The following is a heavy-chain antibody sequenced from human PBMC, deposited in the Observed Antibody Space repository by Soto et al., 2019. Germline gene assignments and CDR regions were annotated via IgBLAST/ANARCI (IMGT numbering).Heavy chain of an antibody. CDR2: VHSDGTTT. J-gene: IGHJ3*02. CDR1: GFTFDYYW. V-gene: IGHV3-74*01. D-gene: IGHD5-12*01. CDR3: ARGGGMATMGGDDAFDI. Sequence: PGGSLRLSCAASGFTFDYYWMHWVRQAPGKGLVWVSRVHSDGTTTTYADSVKGRFTISRDNSKNTLYLQMNSLRAEDTAVYYCARGGGMATMGGDDAFDIWGQGTMVTVSS.